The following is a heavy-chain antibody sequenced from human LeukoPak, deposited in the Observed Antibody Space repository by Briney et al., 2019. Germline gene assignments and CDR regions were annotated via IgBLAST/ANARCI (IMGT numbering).Heavy chain of an antibody. CDR3: ARAGSMFGVVVFDY. J-gene: IGHJ4*02. D-gene: IGHD3-3*01. CDR1: GGSISSYY. V-gene: IGHV4-59*01. CDR2: IYYSGST. Sequence: NPSEALSLTCTVSGGSISSYYWSWIRQPPGKGLEWIGYIYYSGSTDYNPSLNSRVTISVDTSKNQFSLKLGSVAAADTAVYYCARAGSMFGVVVFDYWGQGTLVTVSS.